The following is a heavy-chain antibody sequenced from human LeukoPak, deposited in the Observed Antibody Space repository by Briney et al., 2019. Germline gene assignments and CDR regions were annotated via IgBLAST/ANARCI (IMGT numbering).Heavy chain of an antibody. Sequence: GRSLRLSCAASGFTFDDYAMHWVRQAPGKGLEWVSGISWNSGSIGYADSVKGRFTISRDNAKNSLYLQMNSLRAEDTALYYRAKDMVAAAGTSFDYWGQGTLVTVSS. CDR2: ISWNSGSI. J-gene: IGHJ4*02. CDR3: AKDMVAAAGTSFDY. D-gene: IGHD6-13*01. V-gene: IGHV3-9*01. CDR1: GFTFDDYA.